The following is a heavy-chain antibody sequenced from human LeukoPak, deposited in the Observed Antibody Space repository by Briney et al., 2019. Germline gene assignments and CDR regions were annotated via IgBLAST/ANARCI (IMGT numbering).Heavy chain of an antibody. V-gene: IGHV5-51*01. D-gene: IGHD4-23*01. CDR3: ARLVTGWFDP. J-gene: IGHJ5*02. Sequence: GESLKISCQASGYRFTNYWIGWVRQMPGKGLEWMGIIYPRDSDARYSPSFQGQVTISADKSISTAYLQWSSLKASDTAVYQCARLVTGWFDPWGQGTLVTVSS. CDR1: GYRFTNYW. CDR2: IYPRDSDA.